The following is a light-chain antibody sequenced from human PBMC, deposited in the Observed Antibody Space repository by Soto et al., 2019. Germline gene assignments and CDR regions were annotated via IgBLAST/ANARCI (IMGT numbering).Light chain of an antibody. CDR3: TSHAGTYSFFYV. CDR1: SSDVGAYNY. J-gene: IGLJ1*01. V-gene: IGLV2-8*01. CDR2: EVS. Sequence: QSVLTQPPSASGSPAQSGTISCTGTSSDVGAYNYVSWYQQLPGKAPKPIIYEVSKRPSGVPDRFSGSKSGNTASLTVSGLQAEDEADYYCTSHAGTYSFFYVFGTGTKVTVL.